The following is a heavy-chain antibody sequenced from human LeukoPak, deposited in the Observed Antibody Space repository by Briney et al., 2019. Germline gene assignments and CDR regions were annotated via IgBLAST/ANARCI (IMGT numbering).Heavy chain of an antibody. Sequence: PGGSLRLSCAASGFTFSDYYMSWLRQAPGKGLEWVANIKQDETEKYYADSVKGRFTISRDNAKNSLYLQMNSLRVEDTAIYFCARDVVRGFDPWGQGALVTVSS. CDR2: IKQDETEK. CDR1: GFTFSDYY. V-gene: IGHV3-7*01. J-gene: IGHJ5*02. CDR3: ARDVVRGFDP. D-gene: IGHD3-10*01.